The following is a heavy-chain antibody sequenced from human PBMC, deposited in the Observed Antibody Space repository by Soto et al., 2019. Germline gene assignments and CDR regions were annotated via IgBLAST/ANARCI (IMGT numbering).Heavy chain of an antibody. Sequence: PGESLKISCQSSGYTCSNFWIGWVRQLPGKGLEWMGIIYPGDHETRYSPSFHGKVTISADRSINTAYLQWNSLEASDTAFYFCARSPRSSPYFDYWGQGALVTVSS. V-gene: IGHV5-51*01. CDR3: ARSPRSSPYFDY. CDR1: GYTCSNFW. J-gene: IGHJ4*02. CDR2: IYPGDHET. D-gene: IGHD6-13*01.